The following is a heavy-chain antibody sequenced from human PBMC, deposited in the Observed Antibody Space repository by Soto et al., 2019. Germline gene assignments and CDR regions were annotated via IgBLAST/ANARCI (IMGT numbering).Heavy chain of an antibody. CDR1: GFTFSSYA. J-gene: IGHJ4*02. V-gene: IGHV3-30*18. D-gene: IGHD4-17*01. CDR2: ISYDGSNK. CDR3: AKDRGGITTVVTCLDY. Sequence: VQLLESGGGLVQPGGSLRLSCAASGFTFSSYAMSWVRQAPGKGLEWVAVISYDGSNKYYADSVKGRFTISRDNSKNTLYLQMNSLRAEDTAVYYCAKDRGGITTVVTCLDYWGQGTLVTVSS.